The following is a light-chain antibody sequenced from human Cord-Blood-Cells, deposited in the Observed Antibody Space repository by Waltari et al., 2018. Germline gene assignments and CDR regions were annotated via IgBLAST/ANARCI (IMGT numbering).Light chain of an antibody. CDR2: AAS. J-gene: IGKJ2*01. CDR3: QQSYSTPPT. V-gene: IGKV1-39*01. CDR1: QSISSY. Sequence: DIKMTKSPSSLSASVGDRVTITCRASQSISSYLNWYQQKPGKAPKLLIYAASSLQSGVPSRFSGSGSGTDFTLTISSLQPEDFATYYCQQSYSTPPTFGQGTKLEIK.